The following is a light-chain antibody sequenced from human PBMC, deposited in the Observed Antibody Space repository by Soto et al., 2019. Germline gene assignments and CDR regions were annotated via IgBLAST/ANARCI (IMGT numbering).Light chain of an antibody. CDR1: QSVSSN. Sequence: EIVLTQSPATLSVSPGERATLSCRARQSVSSNLVWYQQKPGQAPRLLIYGASTRATGIPARFSGSGSGTEFTLTISSLQSEDFAVYYCQQYNNWPPTWTFGQGTKVDIK. V-gene: IGKV3-15*01. CDR3: QQYNNWPPTWT. CDR2: GAS. J-gene: IGKJ1*01.